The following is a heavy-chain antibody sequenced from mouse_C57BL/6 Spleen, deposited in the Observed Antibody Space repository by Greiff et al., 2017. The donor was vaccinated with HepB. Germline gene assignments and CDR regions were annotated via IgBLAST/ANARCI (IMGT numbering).Heavy chain of an antibody. J-gene: IGHJ3*01. D-gene: IGHD1-1*01. Sequence: DVMLVESGGGLVQPGGSMKLSCVASGFTFSNYWMNWVRQSPEKGLEWVAQIRLKSDNYATHYAESVKGRFTISRDDSKSSVYLQMNNLRAEDTGIYYCTGVDYYGSSSAWFAYWGQGTLVTVSA. CDR2: IRLKSDNYAT. CDR1: GFTFSNYW. CDR3: TGVDYYGSSSAWFAY. V-gene: IGHV6-3*01.